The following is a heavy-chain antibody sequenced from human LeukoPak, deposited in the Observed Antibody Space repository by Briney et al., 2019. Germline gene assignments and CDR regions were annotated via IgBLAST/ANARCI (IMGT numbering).Heavy chain of an antibody. V-gene: IGHV3-23*01. J-gene: IGHJ4*02. CDR3: AKGGYSSSWSYYFDY. CDR2: NSGSGENT. CDR1: GFTFSSYA. Sequence: PGGSLRLSCAASGFTFSSYAMSWVRQAPGKELEWVSTNSGSGENTYYAGSVKGRFTISRDNSKNTLYLEMNSLREEDTAVYYCAKGGYSSSWSYYFDYWGQGTLVTVSS. D-gene: IGHD6-13*01.